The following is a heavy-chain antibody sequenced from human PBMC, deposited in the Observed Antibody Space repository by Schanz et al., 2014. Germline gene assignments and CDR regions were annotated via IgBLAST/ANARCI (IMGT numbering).Heavy chain of an antibody. Sequence: EVQLVESGGGLVQPGGSLRLSCSASGFTFSTFAMHWVRQAPGKGLEYISAISNNGDSTYYADSVKGRFTISRDNSKNTLYLQLGSLSAEDTAVYFCARDNRYYLFDYWGQGALVTVSS. CDR2: ISNNGDST. CDR3: ARDNRYYLFDY. V-gene: IGHV3-64D*08. J-gene: IGHJ4*02. D-gene: IGHD3-16*02. CDR1: GFTFSTFA.